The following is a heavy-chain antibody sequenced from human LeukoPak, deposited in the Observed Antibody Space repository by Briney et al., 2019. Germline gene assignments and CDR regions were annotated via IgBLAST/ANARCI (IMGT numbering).Heavy chain of an antibody. CDR1: GFTFSSYG. D-gene: IGHD3-3*01. Sequence: GRSLRLSCAASGFTFSSYGMHWVRQAPGKGLEWVAFIRYDGSNKYYADSVKGRFTISRDNSKNTLYLQMNSLRAEDTAVYYCAKAARSTIFGVVIINSFDYWGQGTLVTVSS. V-gene: IGHV3-30*02. J-gene: IGHJ4*02. CDR3: AKAARSTIFGVVIINSFDY. CDR2: IRYDGSNK.